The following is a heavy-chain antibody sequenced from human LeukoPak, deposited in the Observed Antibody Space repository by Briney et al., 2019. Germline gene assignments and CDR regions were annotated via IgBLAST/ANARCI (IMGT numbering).Heavy chain of an antibody. D-gene: IGHD3-22*01. V-gene: IGHV3-48*04. CDR3: ARVYYYDSSGYLDAFDI. CDR2: ISSSSSTI. Sequence: GGSLRLSCAASGFTFSSYSMNWVRQAPGKGLEWVSYISSSSSTIYYADSVKGRFTISRDNAKNSLYQQMNSLRAEDTAVYYCARVYYYDSSGYLDAFDIWGQGTMVTVSS. CDR1: GFTFSSYS. J-gene: IGHJ3*02.